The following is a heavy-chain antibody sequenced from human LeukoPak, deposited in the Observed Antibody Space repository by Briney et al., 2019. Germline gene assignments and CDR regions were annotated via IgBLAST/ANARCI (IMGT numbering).Heavy chain of an antibody. CDR2: INHSGST. D-gene: IGHD5-24*01. J-gene: IGHJ6*03. Sequence: SETLSLTCAVYGGSFSGYYWSWIRQPPGKGLEWIGEINHSGSTNYNPSLKSRVTISVDTSKNQFSLKMSSVTAADTAVYYCARDEIYYYYYMDVWGKGTTVTVSS. V-gene: IGHV4-34*01. CDR1: GGSFSGYY. CDR3: ARDEIYYYYYMDV.